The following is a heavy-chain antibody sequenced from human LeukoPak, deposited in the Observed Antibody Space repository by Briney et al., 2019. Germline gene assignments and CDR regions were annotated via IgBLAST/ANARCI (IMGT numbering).Heavy chain of an antibody. CDR1: GGTFSSYA. CDR3: AKDEGIAGRPRGLDY. D-gene: IGHD6-13*01. Sequence: SVKVSCKASGGTFSSYAISWVRQAPGQGLEWMGGIIPIFNTANYAQKFQGKVTITADVSTSTAYMELNSLRAEDTAVYYCAKDEGIAGRPRGLDYWGQGTLVTVSS. J-gene: IGHJ4*02. CDR2: IIPIFNTA. V-gene: IGHV1-69*13.